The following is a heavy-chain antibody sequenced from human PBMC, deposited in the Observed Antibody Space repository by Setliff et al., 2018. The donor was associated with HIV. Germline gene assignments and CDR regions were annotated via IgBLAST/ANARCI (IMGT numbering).Heavy chain of an antibody. CDR1: GFTFNTYA. CDR3: AKDYTTTFWEYNWFDL. CDR2: INGDGDST. D-gene: IGHD3-3*01. Sequence: GGSLRLSCAASGFTFNTYAMSWVRQAPGKGLEWVSGINGDGDSTYYADSVEGRFTVSRDNSKDTLTLQMNDLRAEDTGLYYCAKDYTTTFWEYNWFDLWGQGTLVTVSS. V-gene: IGHV3-23*01. J-gene: IGHJ5*02.